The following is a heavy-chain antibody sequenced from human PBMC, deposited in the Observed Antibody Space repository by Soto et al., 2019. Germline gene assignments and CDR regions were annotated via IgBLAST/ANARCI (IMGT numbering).Heavy chain of an antibody. CDR1: GFTVSSDY. D-gene: IGHD1-26*01. V-gene: IGHV3-66*01. CDR2: IYSDGGR. J-gene: IGHJ6*02. CDR3: AGDPGDRNGMIV. Sequence: EVQVVESGGDLVQPGGSLRLSCAASGFTVSSDYMNWVSQAPGKGLEWVSVIYSDGGRYYADSVKGRFTISRDNSKNMVYPQMNSLRAEDTAVYYCAGDPGDRNGMIVWGQGTTVTVSS.